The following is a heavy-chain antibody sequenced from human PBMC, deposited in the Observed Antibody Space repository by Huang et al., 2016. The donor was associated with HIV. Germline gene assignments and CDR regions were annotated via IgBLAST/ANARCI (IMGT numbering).Heavy chain of an antibody. CDR1: GYTFTNYD. CDR3: ARSAYGDLDY. Sequence: QVHLVQSGAEVKKPGASVKVSCKASGYTFTNYDINWVRQAPGRGLDLMGWMNPNTGNTGFAQSFQGRVTMTRKTSITTAYMELTSLTSEDTAVYYCARSAYGDLDYWGLGTLVIVSS. D-gene: IGHD4-17*01. V-gene: IGHV1-8*02. CDR2: MNPNTGNT. J-gene: IGHJ4*02.